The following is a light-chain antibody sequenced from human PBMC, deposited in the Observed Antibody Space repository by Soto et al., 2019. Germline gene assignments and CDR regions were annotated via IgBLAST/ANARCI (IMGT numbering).Light chain of an antibody. CDR1: SSDVGGYNY. CDR3: CSYAGSYV. Sequence: QSVLTQPASVSGSPGQSITISCTGTSSDVGGYNYVSWYQQHPGKAPKLMISEVSNRPSGVSNRFSGSKSGNTASLAISGLQAEDEADYYCCSYAGSYVFGTGTKVTVL. CDR2: EVS. J-gene: IGLJ1*01. V-gene: IGLV2-14*01.